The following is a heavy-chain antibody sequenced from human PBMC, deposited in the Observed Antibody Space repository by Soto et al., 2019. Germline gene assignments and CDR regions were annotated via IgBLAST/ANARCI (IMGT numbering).Heavy chain of an antibody. CDR2: IYYSGST. V-gene: IGHV4-31*03. Sequence: QVQLQESGPGLVKPSQTLSLTCTVSGGSISSGGYYWSWIRQHPGKGLEWIGYIYYSGSTYYNPSLKGRVTISVDTSKNQFSLKLSSVTAADTAVYYCARAYYDILASGRFDPWGQGTLVTVSS. J-gene: IGHJ5*02. CDR3: ARAYYDILASGRFDP. CDR1: GGSISSGGYY. D-gene: IGHD3-9*01.